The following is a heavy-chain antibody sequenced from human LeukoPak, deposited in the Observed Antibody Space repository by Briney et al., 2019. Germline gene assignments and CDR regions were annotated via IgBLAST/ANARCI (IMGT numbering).Heavy chain of an antibody. CDR3: TTRVQNYYYYMDV. D-gene: IGHD3-10*01. Sequence: GRSLRLSCTASGFTFGDYAMSWVRQAPGKGLEWVGRIKSKTDGGTTDYAAPVKGRFTISRDDSKNTLYLQMNSLKTEDTAVYYCTTRVQNYYYYMDVWGKGTTVTVSS. J-gene: IGHJ6*03. V-gene: IGHV3-15*01. CDR1: GFTFGDYA. CDR2: IKSKTDGGTT.